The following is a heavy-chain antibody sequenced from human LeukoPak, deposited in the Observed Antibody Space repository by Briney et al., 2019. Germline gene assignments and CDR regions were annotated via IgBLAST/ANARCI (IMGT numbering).Heavy chain of an antibody. CDR1: GFTFSNYW. CDR3: ARGLVVATFDY. J-gene: IGHJ4*02. CDR2: IKQDGSET. V-gene: IGHV3-7*01. Sequence: GGSLRLSCAASGFTFSNYWMSWVRQAPGKGLEWVANIKQDGSETYYVDSVRGRFIVSRDNAKNSVFLQMNSLRAEDTAVYYCARGLVVATFDYWGQGTLVTVSS. D-gene: IGHD5-12*01.